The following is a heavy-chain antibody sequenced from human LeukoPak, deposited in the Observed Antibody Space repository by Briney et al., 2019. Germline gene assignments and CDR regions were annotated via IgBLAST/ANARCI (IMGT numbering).Heavy chain of an antibody. J-gene: IGHJ4*02. V-gene: IGHV4-39*01. CDR1: GGSISSSSYY. D-gene: IGHD3-22*01. Sequence: SETLSLTCTVSGGSISSSSYYWGWIRQPPGKGLEWIGSIYYSGSTYYNPSLKSRVTISVDTSKNQFSLKLSSVPAADTAVYYCARHSPQTHDSSGYYYFDYWGQGTLVTVSS. CDR2: IYYSGST. CDR3: ARHSPQTHDSSGYYYFDY.